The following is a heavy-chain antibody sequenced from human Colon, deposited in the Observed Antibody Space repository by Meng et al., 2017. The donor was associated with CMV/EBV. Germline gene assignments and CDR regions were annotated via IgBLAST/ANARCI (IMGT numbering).Heavy chain of an antibody. D-gene: IGHD6-19*01. V-gene: IGHV3-48*03. CDR2: ISIRGTTI. CDR3: AKVYSSGWDDGMDV. J-gene: IGHJ6*02. CDR1: GFTFNNFE. Sequence: GGPLRLSCAASGFTFNNFEMNWVRQAPGKGLEWIAYISIRGTTIYYADSVRGRFTISRDNANNSLFLEMKSLRAEDTAVYYCAKVYSSGWDDGMDVWGQGTTVTVSS.